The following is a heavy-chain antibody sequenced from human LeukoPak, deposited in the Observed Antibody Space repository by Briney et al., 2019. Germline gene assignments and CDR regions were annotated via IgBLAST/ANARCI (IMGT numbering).Heavy chain of an antibody. V-gene: IGHV4-39*01. CDR3: ARHLKFSGSGSYYDAFDI. CDR2: IYYSGST. Sequence: TASETLSLTCTVSGGSISSSSYYWGWIRQPPGKGLEWIGSIYYSGSTYYNPSLKSRVTISVDTSKNQFSLKLSSVTAADTAVYYCARHLKFSGSGSYYDAFDIWGQGTMVTVSS. J-gene: IGHJ3*02. CDR1: GGSISSSSYY. D-gene: IGHD3-10*01.